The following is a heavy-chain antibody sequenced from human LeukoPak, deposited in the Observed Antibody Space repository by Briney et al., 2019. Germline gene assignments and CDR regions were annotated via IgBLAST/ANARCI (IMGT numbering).Heavy chain of an antibody. D-gene: IGHD3-16*01. J-gene: IGHJ4*02. CDR3: AKDRGGVDY. CDR1: GFTFDDYS. Sequence: TGGSLRLSCAASGFTFDDYSMHWVRQGPGKGLEWVSVISWDGGNTSYADSVKGRFTISRDNSKNSLYLQMNSLRSEDSALYYCAKDRGGVDYWGQGTLVTVSS. CDR2: ISWDGGNT. V-gene: IGHV3-43*01.